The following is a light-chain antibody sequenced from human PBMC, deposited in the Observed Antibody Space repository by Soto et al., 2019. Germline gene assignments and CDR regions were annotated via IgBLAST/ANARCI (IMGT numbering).Light chain of an antibody. J-gene: IGKJ1*01. CDR2: KAS. CDR3: QNYNSYSEA. V-gene: IGKV1-5*03. CDR1: QTISSW. Sequence: DIQMTQSPSTLSGSVGDRVTITCRASQTISSWLAWYQQKPGKAPKLLIYKASTLKSGVPSRFSGSGSGTEFTLTISSLQPDDFATYSCQNYNSYSEAFGQVTKVDIK.